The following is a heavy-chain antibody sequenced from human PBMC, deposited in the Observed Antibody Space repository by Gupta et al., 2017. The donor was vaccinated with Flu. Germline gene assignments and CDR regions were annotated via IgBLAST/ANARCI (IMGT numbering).Heavy chain of an antibody. J-gene: IGHJ4*02. CDR2: IYYSGST. CDR1: GGSISSSSYY. D-gene: IGHD6-19*01. CDR3: ARQSGSGWFYLGQYWGSGRYYFDY. V-gene: IGHV4-39*01. Sequence: QLQLQESGPGLVKPSETLSLTCTVSGGSISSSSYYWGWIRQPPGKGLEWIGSIYYSGSTYYNPSLKSRVTISVDTSKNQFSLKLSSVTAADTAVYYCARQSGSGWFYLGQYWGSGRYYFDYWGQGTLVTVSS.